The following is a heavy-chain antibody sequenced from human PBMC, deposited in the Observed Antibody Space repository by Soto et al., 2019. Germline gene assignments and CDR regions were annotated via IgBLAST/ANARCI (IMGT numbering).Heavy chain of an antibody. CDR2: IYHSGST. V-gene: IGHV4-4*02. CDR1: SGSMSSSNW. J-gene: IGHJ4*02. CDR3: ARDSEWQLDY. D-gene: IGHD3-3*01. Sequence: LRETLSLTCAVSSGSMSSSNWWSWVRQPPGKGLEWIGEIYHSGSTNYNPSLKSRVTISVDKSKNQFSLKLSSVTAADTAVYYCARDSEWQLDYWGQGTLVTVSS.